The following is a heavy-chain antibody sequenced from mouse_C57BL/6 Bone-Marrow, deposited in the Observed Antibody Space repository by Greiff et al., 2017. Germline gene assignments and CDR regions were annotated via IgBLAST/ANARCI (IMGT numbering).Heavy chain of an antibody. CDR3: AGRDDEGWFAY. V-gene: IGHV8-12*01. CDR1: GFSLSTSGMG. Sequence: QVTLKESGPGILQPSQTLSLTCSFSGFSLSTSGMGVSWIRQPSGKGLEWLAHIYWDDDKCYNPSLKSRPSLSKETSRNQVSRKITSVDTADTAADYCAGRDDEGWFAYWGQGTLVTVSA. CDR2: IYWDDDK. J-gene: IGHJ3*01.